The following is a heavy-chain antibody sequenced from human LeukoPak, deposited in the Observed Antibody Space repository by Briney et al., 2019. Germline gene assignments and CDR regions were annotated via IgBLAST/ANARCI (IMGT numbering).Heavy chain of an antibody. CDR1: GFTFDDYA. CDR3: AKSPLPYYYDSSGYHPNYFDY. J-gene: IGHJ4*02. Sequence: GGSLRLSCAASGFTFDDYAMHWVRQAPGKGLEWVSGISWNSGSIGYADSVKGRFTISRDNAKNSLYLQMNSLRAEDMALYYCAKSPLPYYYDSSGYHPNYFDYWGQGTLVTVSS. V-gene: IGHV3-9*03. D-gene: IGHD3-22*01. CDR2: ISWNSGSI.